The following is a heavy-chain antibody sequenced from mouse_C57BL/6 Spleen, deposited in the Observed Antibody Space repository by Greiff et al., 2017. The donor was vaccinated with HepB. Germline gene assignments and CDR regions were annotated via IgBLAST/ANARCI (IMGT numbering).Heavy chain of an antibody. CDR2: ISDGGSYT. D-gene: IGHD4-1*01. CDR3: ASGTGASFAY. J-gene: IGHJ3*01. CDR1: GFTFSSYA. V-gene: IGHV5-4*01. Sequence: EVQLVESGGGLVKPGGSLKLSCAASGFTFSSYAMSWVRQTPEKRLEWVATISDGGSYTYYPDNVKGRFTISRDNAKNNLYLQMSHLKSEDTAMYYCASGTGASFAYWGQGTLVTVSA.